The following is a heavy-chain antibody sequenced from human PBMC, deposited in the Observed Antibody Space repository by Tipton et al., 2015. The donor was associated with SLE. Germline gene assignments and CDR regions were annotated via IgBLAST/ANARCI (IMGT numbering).Heavy chain of an antibody. CDR3: AGGLSSSWYDTKYYYMDV. D-gene: IGHD6-13*01. CDR2: INHSGST. V-gene: IGHV4-34*01. J-gene: IGHJ6*03. Sequence: TLSLTCAVYGGSFSGYYWSWIRQPPGKGLEWIGEINHSGSTNYNPSLKSRVTISVDTSKNQFSLKLSSVTAADTAVYYCAGGLSSSWYDTKYYYMDVWGKGTTVTVSS. CDR1: GGSFSGYY.